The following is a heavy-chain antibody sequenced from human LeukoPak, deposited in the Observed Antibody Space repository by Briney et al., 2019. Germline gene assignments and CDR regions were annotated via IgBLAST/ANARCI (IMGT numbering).Heavy chain of an antibody. D-gene: IGHD3-22*01. CDR3: ARVRGSSGYLFGWFDP. CDR2: INPSGGST. CDR1: GYTFTSYY. V-gene: IGHV1-46*01. J-gene: IGHJ5*02. Sequence: ASVKVSCKASGYTFTSYYMHWVRQAPGQGLEWMGIINPSGGSTSYAQKFQGRVTMTRDTSTSTVYMELSSLRSEDTAVYHCARVRGSSGYLFGWFDPWGQGTLVTVSS.